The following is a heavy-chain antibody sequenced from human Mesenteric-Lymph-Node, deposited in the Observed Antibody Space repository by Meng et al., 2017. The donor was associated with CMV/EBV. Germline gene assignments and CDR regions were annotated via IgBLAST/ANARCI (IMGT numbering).Heavy chain of an antibody. CDR3: ARHQRWLKSEGGFNY. Sequence: VHLQQEGAGLLKPSETLSLTCAVYGGSFSGYYWSWIRQPPGKGLEWIGEINHSGSTNYNPSLKSRVTISVDTSKNQFSLKLSSVTAADTAVYYCARHQRWLKSEGGFNYWGQGTLVTVSS. CDR1: GGSFSGYY. D-gene: IGHD4-23*01. J-gene: IGHJ4*02. V-gene: IGHV4-34*01. CDR2: INHSGST.